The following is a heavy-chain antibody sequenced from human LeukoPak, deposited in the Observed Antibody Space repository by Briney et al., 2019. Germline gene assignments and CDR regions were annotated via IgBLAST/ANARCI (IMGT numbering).Heavy chain of an antibody. CDR1: GFTFSSYG. J-gene: IGHJ4*02. V-gene: IGHV3-30*02. Sequence: GGSLRLSCAASGFTFSSYGMHWVRQAPGKGLEWVAFIRYDGSNKYYADSVKGRFTISRDNSKNTLYLQMNSLRAEDTAVYYCANGYSSGWYDVYFDYWGQGTLVTVSS. CDR2: IRYDGSNK. D-gene: IGHD6-19*01. CDR3: ANGYSSGWYDVYFDY.